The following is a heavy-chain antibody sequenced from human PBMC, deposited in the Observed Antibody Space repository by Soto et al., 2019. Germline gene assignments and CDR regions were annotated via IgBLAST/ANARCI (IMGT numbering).Heavy chain of an antibody. CDR3: AKDVFADSKPFDY. Sequence: PGGSLRVSWAVSGFTFRDYGMSWVRQAPGQGLEWVSAISGRGHRTYYADSVKGRFTISRDNSKNTLYLQMNTLRAEDTATYYCAKDVFADSKPFDYWGQGTLVTVSS. CDR1: GFTFRDYG. CDR2: ISGRGHRT. D-gene: IGHD2-21*01. J-gene: IGHJ4*02. V-gene: IGHV3-23*01.